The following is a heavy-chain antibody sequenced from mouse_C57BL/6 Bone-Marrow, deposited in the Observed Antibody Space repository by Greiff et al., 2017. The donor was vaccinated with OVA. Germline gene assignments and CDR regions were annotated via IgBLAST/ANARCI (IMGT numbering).Heavy chain of an antibody. Sequence: QVQLQQPGAELVRPGTSVKLSCKASGYTFTSYWMHWVKQRPGQGLEWIGVIDPSDSYTNYNQKFKGKATLTVDTSSSTAYMQLSSLTSEDSAVYYCARGGSLLQHLAYWGQGTLVTVSA. D-gene: IGHD1-1*01. CDR3: ARGGSLLQHLAY. J-gene: IGHJ3*01. CDR1: GYTFTSYW. V-gene: IGHV1-59*01. CDR2: IDPSDSYT.